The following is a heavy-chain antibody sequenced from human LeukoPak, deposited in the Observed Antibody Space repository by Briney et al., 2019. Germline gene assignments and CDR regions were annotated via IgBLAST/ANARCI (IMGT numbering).Heavy chain of an antibody. CDR2: IGGDGGVT. D-gene: IGHD2-8*01. CDR3: AKVGYCTSNCFRTHDY. J-gene: IGHJ4*02. Sequence: GGSLRPSWAPAGSPFSAAGIGWVRPPPGKWRGWVSAIGGDGGVTYYAASVKGRFSISRDNSKSTVYLQMNSLRAEDTATYYCAKVGYCTSNCFRTHDYWGQGALVTVSS. V-gene: IGHV3-23*01. CDR1: GSPFSAAG.